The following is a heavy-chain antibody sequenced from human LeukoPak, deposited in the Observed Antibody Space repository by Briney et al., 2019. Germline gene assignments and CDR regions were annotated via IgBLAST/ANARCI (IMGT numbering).Heavy chain of an antibody. J-gene: IGHJ6*03. Sequence: SVKVSCKASGYTFTGYYVHWVRQAPGQGLEWMGIINPSGGSTSYAQKFQGRVTMTRDTSTSTVYMELSSLRSEDTAVYYCARVGMDGYSSSYYYYYMDVWGKGTTVTISS. CDR3: ARVGMDGYSSSYYYYYMDV. CDR2: INPSGGST. CDR1: GYTFTGYY. V-gene: IGHV1-46*01. D-gene: IGHD6-13*01.